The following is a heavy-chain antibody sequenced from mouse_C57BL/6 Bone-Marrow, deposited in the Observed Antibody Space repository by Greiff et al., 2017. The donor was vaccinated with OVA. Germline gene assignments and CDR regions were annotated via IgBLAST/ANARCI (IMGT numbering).Heavy chain of an antibody. CDR1: GYTFTSYW. CDR3: ARLKVYYGNLFDY. J-gene: IGHJ2*01. V-gene: IGHV1-59*01. Sequence: QVQLQQPGAELVRPGTSVKLSCKASGYTFTSYWMHWVKQRPGQGLEWIGVIDPSASYTNYNQKFKGKATLTVDTSSSTAYMQLSSLTSEDSAVYYCARLKVYYGNLFDYWGQGTTLTVSS. CDR2: IDPSASYT. D-gene: IGHD2-1*01.